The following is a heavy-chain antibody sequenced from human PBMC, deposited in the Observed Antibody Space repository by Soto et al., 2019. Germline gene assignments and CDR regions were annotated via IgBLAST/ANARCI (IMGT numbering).Heavy chain of an antibody. CDR2: INHTGSS. V-gene: IGHV4-34*01. CDR3: ARGREIFGAVTPFEY. D-gene: IGHD3-3*01. J-gene: IGHJ4*02. Sequence: SATLSLTCAVYGAPFNNYYWTWIRQTPGKGLEWIGEINHTGSSKYNPSLKSRVTISLDTSKNQFSLSLRSVTAADTAVYFCARGREIFGAVTPFEYWGQGTQVTVSS. CDR1: GAPFNNYY.